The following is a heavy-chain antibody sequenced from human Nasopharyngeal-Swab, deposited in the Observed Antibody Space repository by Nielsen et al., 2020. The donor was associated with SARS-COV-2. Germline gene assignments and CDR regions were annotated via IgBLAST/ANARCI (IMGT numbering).Heavy chain of an antibody. D-gene: IGHD3-22*01. CDR2: IYHSGST. CDR3: ARAYASSHNWFDP. V-gene: IGHV4-30-2*01. Sequence: RQAPGKGLEWIGYIYHSGSTYYNPSLKSRVTISVDRSKNQFSLKLSSVTAADTAVYYCARAYASSHNWFDPWGQGTLVTVSS. J-gene: IGHJ5*02.